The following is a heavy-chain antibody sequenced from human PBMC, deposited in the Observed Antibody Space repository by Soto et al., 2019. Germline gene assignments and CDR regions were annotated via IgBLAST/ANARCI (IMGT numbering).Heavy chain of an antibody. CDR2: ISYDGSNK. D-gene: IGHD2-8*01. CDR3: AKESRRGYCTNGVCPTWWFDP. V-gene: IGHV3-30*18. CDR1: GFTFSSYG. Sequence: QVQLVESGGGVVQPGRSLRLSCAASGFTFSSYGMHWVRQAPGKGLEWVAVISYDGSNKYYADSVKGRFTISRDNSKNTLYLQMNSLRAEDTAVYYCAKESRRGYCTNGVCPTWWFDPWGQGTLVTVSS. J-gene: IGHJ5*02.